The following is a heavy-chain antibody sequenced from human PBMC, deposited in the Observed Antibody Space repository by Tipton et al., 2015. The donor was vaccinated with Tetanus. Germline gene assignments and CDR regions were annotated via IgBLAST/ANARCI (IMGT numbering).Heavy chain of an antibody. D-gene: IGHD2-21*02. CDR3: ARGMAEASNCGGDCYSDY. J-gene: IGHJ4*02. V-gene: IGHV3-11*04. Sequence: SLRLSCAASGFTFSDFHMSWIRQAPGKGLEWLSYISSSSSTIYYTDSVKGRFTISRDNAKNSLYLQMNSLRAEDTAVYSCARGMAEASNCGGDCYSDYWGQGTLVTVSS. CDR2: ISSSSSTI. CDR1: GFTFSDFH.